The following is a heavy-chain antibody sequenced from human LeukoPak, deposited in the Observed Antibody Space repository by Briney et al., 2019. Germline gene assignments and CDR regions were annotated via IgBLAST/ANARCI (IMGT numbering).Heavy chain of an antibody. V-gene: IGHV3-30*04. CDR3: ARGSPIVVVSPNWFDP. J-gene: IGHJ5*02. D-gene: IGHD2-21*01. Sequence: SGGSLRLSCAASGFTFSSYAMHWVRQAPGKGLEWVAVISYDGSNKYYADSVKGRFTISRDNSKNTLYLQMNSLRAEDTAVYYCARGSPIVVVSPNWFDPWGQGTLVTVSS. CDR2: ISYDGSNK. CDR1: GFTFSSYA.